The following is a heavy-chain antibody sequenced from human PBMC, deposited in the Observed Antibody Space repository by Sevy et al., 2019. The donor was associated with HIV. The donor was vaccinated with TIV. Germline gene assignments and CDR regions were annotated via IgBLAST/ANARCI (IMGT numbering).Heavy chain of an antibody. Sequence: ASVKVSCKVSGYTLTELSMHWVRQAPGKGLEWMGGFDPEDGETIYAQKFQGRVTMTEDTSTDTAYMELSSLRSEDTAVYYCATDSDTGWPRRYYYGMDVWGQGTTVTVSS. CDR1: GYTLTELS. D-gene: IGHD2-15*01. CDR2: FDPEDGET. J-gene: IGHJ6*02. V-gene: IGHV1-24*01. CDR3: ATDSDTGWPRRYYYGMDV.